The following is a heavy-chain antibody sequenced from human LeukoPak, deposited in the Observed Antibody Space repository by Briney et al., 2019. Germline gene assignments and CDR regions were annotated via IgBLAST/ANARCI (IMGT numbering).Heavy chain of an antibody. V-gene: IGHV3-74*01. D-gene: IGHD3-22*01. Sequence: GGSLRLSCAASGFTFSSYWMHWVRQAPGKGLVWVSRIKSDGSTNYADSVKGRFTISRDNAKNTVSLQMNRLRAEDTGVYYCARAPSEIGGYYPEYFRHWGQGTLVTVSS. CDR2: IKSDGST. CDR1: GFTFSSYW. CDR3: ARAPSEIGGYYPEYFRH. J-gene: IGHJ1*01.